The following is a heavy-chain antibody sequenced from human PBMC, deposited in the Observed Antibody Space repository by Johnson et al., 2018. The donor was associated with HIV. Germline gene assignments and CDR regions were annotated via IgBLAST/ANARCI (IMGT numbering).Heavy chain of an antibody. CDR2: ISYDGSNK. Sequence: QVQLVESGGGLVQPGGSLRLSCAASGFTFSSYAMHWVRQAPGKGLEWVAVISYDGSNKYYADSVKGRFTISRDNSKNTLYLQMNSLRAEDTAVYYCARDGGYSYGDAFDIWGQGTVVTVSS. CDR3: ARDGGYSYGDAFDI. D-gene: IGHD5-18*01. J-gene: IGHJ3*02. CDR1: GFTFSSYA. V-gene: IGHV3-30-3*01.